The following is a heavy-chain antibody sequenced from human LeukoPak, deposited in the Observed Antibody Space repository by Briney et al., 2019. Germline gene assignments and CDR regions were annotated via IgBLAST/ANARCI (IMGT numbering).Heavy chain of an antibody. J-gene: IGHJ4*02. D-gene: IGHD1-26*01. CDR2: INPSGGST. CDR3: ARDGGEWELLGDFDY. Sequence: ASVKVSCKASGGTFTSYYMHWVRQAPGQGVEWMGIINPSGGSTSYAQKFQGRVTMTRDMSTSTVYMELSSLRSEDTAVYYCARDGGEWELLGDFDYWGQGTLVTVSS. V-gene: IGHV1-46*01. CDR1: GGTFTSYY.